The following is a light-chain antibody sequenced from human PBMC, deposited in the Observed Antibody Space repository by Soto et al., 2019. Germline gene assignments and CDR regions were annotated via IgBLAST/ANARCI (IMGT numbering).Light chain of an antibody. J-gene: IGKJ5*01. CDR2: GAS. Sequence: EIVLTQSPGTLSLSPGERATLSCRASRSVSSNYFAWYQQKPGQAPRLLIHGASRRATGIPDRFSSSGSGTDFTLTISRLEPEDFAVYYCQQYGSSLSITFGQGTRLEIK. V-gene: IGKV3-20*01. CDR1: RSVSSNY. CDR3: QQYGSSLSIT.